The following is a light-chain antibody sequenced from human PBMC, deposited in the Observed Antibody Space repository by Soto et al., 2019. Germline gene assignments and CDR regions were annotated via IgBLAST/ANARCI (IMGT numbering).Light chain of an antibody. CDR2: TNI. CDR3: QSYDTSLSVWV. J-gene: IGLJ3*02. V-gene: IGLV1-40*01. CDR1: SSNIGADYD. Sequence: QSVLTQPPSVSGAPGQRVTISCTGSSSNIGADYDVHWYQQFPGTAPKLLIYTNIKRPSGVRDRFSGSKSGTSASLAITGLQAEDEADYYCQSYDTSLSVWVFGGGTKLTVL.